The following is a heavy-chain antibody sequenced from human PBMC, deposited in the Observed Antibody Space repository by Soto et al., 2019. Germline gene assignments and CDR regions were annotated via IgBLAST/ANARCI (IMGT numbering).Heavy chain of an antibody. CDR3: LRNYYDSSGYDGVSDY. V-gene: IGHV3-64D*06. J-gene: IGHJ4*02. Sequence: PGGSLRLSCSASGFTFSSYAMHWVRQAPGKGLEYVSAIRRDGSSTYYADSVKGRFTISRDNSKNTLYLQMSSLRAEDTAVYYCLRNYYDSSGYDGVSDYWGQGTLVTAPQ. CDR2: IRRDGSST. D-gene: IGHD3-22*01. CDR1: GFTFSSYA.